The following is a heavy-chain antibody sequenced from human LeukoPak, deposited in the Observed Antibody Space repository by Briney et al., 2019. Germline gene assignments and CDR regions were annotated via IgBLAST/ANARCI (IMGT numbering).Heavy chain of an antibody. D-gene: IGHD3-10*01. J-gene: IGHJ3*02. CDR2: ISSSSSYI. Sequence: GGSLRLSCAASGFTFSSYWMSWVRQAPGKGLEWVSSISSSSSYIYYADSVKGRFTISRDNAKNSLYLQMNSLRAEDTAVYYCARDSGDAFDIWGQGTMVTVSS. CDR3: ARDSGDAFDI. V-gene: IGHV3-21*01. CDR1: GFTFSSYW.